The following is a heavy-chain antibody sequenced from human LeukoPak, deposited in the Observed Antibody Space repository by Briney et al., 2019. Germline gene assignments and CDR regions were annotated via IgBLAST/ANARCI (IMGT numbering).Heavy chain of an antibody. CDR1: GYTFTGYA. V-gene: IGHV1-46*01. J-gene: IGHJ5*02. CDR2: INPLRGIT. D-gene: IGHD6-19*01. CDR3: TRTIGYRPVAGHKGKWFDP. Sequence: ASVKVSCKASGYTFTGYAMNWVRQAPGQGLEWMGIINPLRGITIYAQKFQGGVTMTSDTSTNTVYMELSSLISEDTAVYYCTRTIGYRPVAGHKGKWFDPWGQGTLVTVSS.